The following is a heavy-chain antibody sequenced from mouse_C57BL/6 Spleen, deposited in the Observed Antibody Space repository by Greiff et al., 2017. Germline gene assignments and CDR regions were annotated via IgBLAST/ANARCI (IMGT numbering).Heavy chain of an antibody. CDR1: GYTFTSYW. V-gene: IGHV1-61*01. D-gene: IGHD1-1*01. J-gene: IGHJ3*01. CDR3: ARNYGSSYGFAD. Sequence: VQLQQPGAELVRPGSSVKLSCKASGYTFTSYWMDWVKQRPGQGLEWIGNIYPSDSETHYNQKFKDKATLTVDKSSSTAYMQLSSLTSEDSAVYYCARNYGSSYGFADWGQGTLVTVSA. CDR2: IYPSDSET.